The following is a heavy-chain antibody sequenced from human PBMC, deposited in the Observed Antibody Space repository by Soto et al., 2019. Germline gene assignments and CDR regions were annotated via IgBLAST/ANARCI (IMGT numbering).Heavy chain of an antibody. CDR1: GYTFTSYY. D-gene: IGHD2-8*01. CDR2: INPSGGST. CDR3: ATGGRAFRIVYEPPNRPEDDWFDP. V-gene: IGHV1-46*01. J-gene: IGHJ5*02. Sequence: QVQLVQSGAEVKKPGASVKVSCKASGYTFTSYYMHCVRQAPGQGLEWMGIINPSGGSTSYAQKFRGSVTMIRDTSTSTVYMVLSSLRSEDTAVYYCATGGRAFRIVYEPPNRPEDDWFDPWGQGTLVTVSS.